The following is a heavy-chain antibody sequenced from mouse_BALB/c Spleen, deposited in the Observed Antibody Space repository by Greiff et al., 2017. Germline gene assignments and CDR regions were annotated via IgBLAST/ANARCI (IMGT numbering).Heavy chain of an antibody. V-gene: IGHV5-12-2*01. CDR2: ISNGGGST. J-gene: IGHJ4*01. D-gene: IGHD3-3*01. Sequence: EVMLVESGGGLVQPGGSLKLSCAASGFTFSSYTMSWVRQTPEKRLEWVAYISNGGGSTYYPDTVKGRFTISRDNAKNTLYLQMSSLKSEDTAMYYCAREGGYYAMDYWGQGTSVTVSS. CDR1: GFTFSSYT. CDR3: AREGGYYAMDY.